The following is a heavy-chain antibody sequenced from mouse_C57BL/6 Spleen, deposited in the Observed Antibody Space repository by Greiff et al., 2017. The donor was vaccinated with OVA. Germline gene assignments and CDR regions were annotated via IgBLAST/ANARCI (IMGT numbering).Heavy chain of an antibody. CDR2: ISYDGSN. CDR3: VRTNLDVGGFDD. V-gene: IGHV3-6*01. J-gene: IGHJ2*01. CDR1: GYSITSGSY. D-gene: IGHD4-1*02. Sequence: EVKLMESGPGLVKPSQSLSLTCSVTGYSITSGSYWNWLRQFPGNKLEWMGYISYDGSNNYNPSLQNRISITRDPSKNQFFLTLNSVTTEDTATYYCVRTNLDVGGFDDWGQGTTCTVSS.